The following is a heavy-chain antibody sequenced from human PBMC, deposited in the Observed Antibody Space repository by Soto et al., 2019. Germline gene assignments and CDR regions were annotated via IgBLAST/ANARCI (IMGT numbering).Heavy chain of an antibody. V-gene: IGHV1-69*13. CDR3: ARDDSSGYLYRMDV. D-gene: IGHD3-22*01. CDR2: IIPIFGTA. Sequence: GASVKVSCKASGGTFSNYGISWVRQAPGQGLEWMGGIIPIFGTANYAQKFQGRVTIIADESTSTAYMELSSLRSEDTAVYYCARDDSSGYLYRMDVWGQGTTVTVSS. CDR1: GGTFSNYG. J-gene: IGHJ6*02.